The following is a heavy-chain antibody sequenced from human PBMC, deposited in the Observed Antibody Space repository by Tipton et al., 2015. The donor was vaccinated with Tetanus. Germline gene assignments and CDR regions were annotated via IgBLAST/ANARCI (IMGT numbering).Heavy chain of an antibody. V-gene: IGHV4-59*01. Sequence: TLSLTCTVSGGSISGYYWSWIRQPPGKGLEWIGCIHYSGDTNYNYNPSLQSRLTISVDTSKNQFSLNLGSVTAADTAVYYCARVGLHVVAGTGQYYLDYWGRGALVTASS. J-gene: IGHJ4*02. CDR2: IHYSGDT. CDR1: GGSISGYY. CDR3: ARVGLHVVAGTGQYYLDY. D-gene: IGHD6-19*01.